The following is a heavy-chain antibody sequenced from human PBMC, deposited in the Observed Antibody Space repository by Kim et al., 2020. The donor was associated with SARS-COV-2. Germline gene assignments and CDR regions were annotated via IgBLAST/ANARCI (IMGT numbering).Heavy chain of an antibody. Sequence: GSEKYYVDSVRGRFTISRDSAKSSLFLQINGLRAEDTAVYYCARGRAYDYWGQGSLVTVSS. V-gene: IGHV3-7*01. CDR2: GSEK. CDR3: ARGRAYDY. J-gene: IGHJ4*02.